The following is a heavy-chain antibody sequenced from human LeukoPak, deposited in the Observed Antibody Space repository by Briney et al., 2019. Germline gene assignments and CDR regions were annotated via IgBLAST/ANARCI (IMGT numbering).Heavy chain of an antibody. CDR2: IQYDGSNK. CDR3: AKDEDIVVVVAATLGY. D-gene: IGHD2-15*01. Sequence: GGSLRLSCAASGFTSSSYGMHWVRQAPGKGLEWVAFIQYDGSNKYYADSVRGRFTISRDNSKNTLYLQMNSLRAEDTAVYYCAKDEDIVVVVAATLGYWGQGTLVTVSS. J-gene: IGHJ4*02. V-gene: IGHV3-30*02. CDR1: GFTSSSYG.